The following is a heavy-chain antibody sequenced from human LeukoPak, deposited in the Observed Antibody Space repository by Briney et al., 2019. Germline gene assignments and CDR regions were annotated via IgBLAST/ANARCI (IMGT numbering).Heavy chain of an antibody. CDR1: GGTFNNYA. D-gene: IGHD4-17*01. Sequence: SVKVSCKASGGTFNNYAISWVRQAPGQGLEWMGGIIPIFGTTNHAQKFQDRITITADESTNTAYMELSSLRSEDTAVYYCVRDRLDDYGDYVDVFDIWGQGTMVTVSS. V-gene: IGHV1-69*13. CDR3: VRDRLDDYGDYVDVFDI. J-gene: IGHJ3*02. CDR2: IIPIFGTT.